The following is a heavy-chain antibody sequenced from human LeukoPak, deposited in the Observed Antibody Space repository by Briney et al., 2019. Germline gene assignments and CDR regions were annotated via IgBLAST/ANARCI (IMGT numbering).Heavy chain of an antibody. V-gene: IGHV3-30*04. J-gene: IGHJ4*02. CDR1: GFTFSSYA. CDR2: ISYDGSNK. CDR3: ARVFTISTYYFDY. D-gene: IGHD3-9*01. Sequence: PGRSLRLSCAASGFTFSSYAMHWVRQAPGKGLEWVAVISYDGSNKYYADAVKGRFTISRDNSKNTLYLQMNSLRAEDTAVYYCARVFTISTYYFDYWGQGTLVTVSS.